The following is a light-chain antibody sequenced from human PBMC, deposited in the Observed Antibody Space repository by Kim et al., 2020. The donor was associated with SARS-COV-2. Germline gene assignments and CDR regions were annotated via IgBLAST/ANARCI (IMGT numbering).Light chain of an antibody. Sequence: QSITISGSVTISDIGAYSHISWYQHHPGKAPRLMIFDISKRPSGVSDRFSGSKSGNTASLTISGLQPDDEADYFCCSFTSAVNCMFGGGTQLTVL. V-gene: IGLV2-23*02. CDR3: CSFTSAVNCM. CDR1: ISDIGAYSH. CDR2: DIS. J-gene: IGLJ3*02.